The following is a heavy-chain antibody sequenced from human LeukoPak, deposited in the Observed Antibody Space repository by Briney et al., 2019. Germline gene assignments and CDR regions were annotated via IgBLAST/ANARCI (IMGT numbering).Heavy chain of an antibody. CDR2: IWYDGSNK. J-gene: IGHJ4*02. Sequence: GGSLRLSCAASGFTFSSYGMHWVRQAPGKELEWVAVIWYDGSNKYYADSVKGRFTISRDNSKNTLYLQMNSLRAEDTAVYYCARDPAVVVTPGYYFDYWGQGTLVTVSS. CDR1: GFTFSSYG. CDR3: ARDPAVVVTPGYYFDY. D-gene: IGHD3-22*01. V-gene: IGHV3-33*01.